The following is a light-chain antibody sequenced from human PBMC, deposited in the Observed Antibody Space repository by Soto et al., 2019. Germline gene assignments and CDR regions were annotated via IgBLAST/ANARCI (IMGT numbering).Light chain of an antibody. J-gene: IGKJ5*01. Sequence: EIVLTQSPATLSLSPGERATLSCRASPSVTNFLAWYQQKPGQAPRLLIYGAFNRSTGIPARCSGSGSVTDFTHTISSVEPEASAIYYCKQRKIWSPVTFGQGTRLQIK. V-gene: IGKV3-11*01. CDR2: GAF. CDR1: PSVTNF. CDR3: KQRKIWSPVT.